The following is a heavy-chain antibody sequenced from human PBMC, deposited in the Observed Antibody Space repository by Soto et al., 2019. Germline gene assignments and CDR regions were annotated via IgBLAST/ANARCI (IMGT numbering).Heavy chain of an antibody. CDR2: ISSSSSTI. CDR3: ASYGDSLDY. J-gene: IGHJ4*02. CDR1: GFTFSSYS. D-gene: IGHD4-17*01. Sequence: GGSLRLSCAASGFTFSSYSMNWVRQAPGKGLEWVSYISSSSSTIYYADSVKGRFTISRDNAKNSLYLQMNSLRAEDTAVYYCASYGDSLDYWGQGTLVTVSS. V-gene: IGHV3-48*01.